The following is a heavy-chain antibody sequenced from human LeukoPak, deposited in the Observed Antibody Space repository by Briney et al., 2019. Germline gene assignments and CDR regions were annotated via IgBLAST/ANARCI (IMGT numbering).Heavy chain of an antibody. CDR1: GFTFSTYA. Sequence: GGSLRDSCAASGFTFSTYAMHWVRQAPGKGLEWVAFIWPDGSKKYYADSVKGRFAISRENSKNTVYLQMNDLRPEDTALYFCAKISSSAESNFDYWGQGTLLTVSS. J-gene: IGHJ4*02. CDR3: AKISSSAESNFDY. CDR2: IWPDGSKK. D-gene: IGHD6-25*01. V-gene: IGHV3-30*02.